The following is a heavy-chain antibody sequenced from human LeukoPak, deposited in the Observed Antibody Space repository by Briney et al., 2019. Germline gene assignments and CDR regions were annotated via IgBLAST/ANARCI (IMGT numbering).Heavy chain of an antibody. CDR1: GFTFNSYD. D-gene: IGHD3-10*01. CDR3: AEVRRGSGGSPEYIQH. CDR2: IWYDGSNK. Sequence: GGSLRLSCAASGFTFNSYDMHWIRQAPGKGLEWVALIWYDGSNKYYPDSVKGRFTISRDNSKNTLYLQLNSLRAEDTAVYYCAEVRRGSGGSPEYIQHWGQGTLVTVSS. J-gene: IGHJ1*01. V-gene: IGHV3-33*06.